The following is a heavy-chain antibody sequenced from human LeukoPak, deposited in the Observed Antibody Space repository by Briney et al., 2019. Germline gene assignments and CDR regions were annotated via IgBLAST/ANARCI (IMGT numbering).Heavy chain of an antibody. D-gene: IGHD6-19*01. J-gene: IGHJ4*02. CDR3: ARVVAGLDY. CDR2: IYLYGTT. V-gene: IGHV4-4*02. CDR1: AGSISSSSW. Sequence: PSEILSLTCSVSAGSISSSSWWSWVRQSPVKGLEWIGEIYLYGTTNYNPSLKSRVTMSVDRSKNQFSLKLSSVTAADTAVYYCARVVAGLDYWGQGTLVTVSS.